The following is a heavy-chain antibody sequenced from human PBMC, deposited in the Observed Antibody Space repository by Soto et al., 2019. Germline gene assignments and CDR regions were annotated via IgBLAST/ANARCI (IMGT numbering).Heavy chain of an antibody. D-gene: IGHD2-2*01. V-gene: IGHV1-3*01. CDR1: GYTFSNYA. CDR3: ARVPRYTSDIVQVPAVMFEDWFVP. J-gene: IGHJ5*02. Sequence: QVPLVQSGAEVKKPGASVKLSCKASGYTFSNYAVQWVRQAPGQSLEWMGWIHAGNGDTKYSQKFHDRVTITRDTSASTAYMELISLRSDDTAIYYWARVPRYTSDIVQVPAVMFEDWFVPWGQGTLVTVSS. CDR2: IHAGNGDT.